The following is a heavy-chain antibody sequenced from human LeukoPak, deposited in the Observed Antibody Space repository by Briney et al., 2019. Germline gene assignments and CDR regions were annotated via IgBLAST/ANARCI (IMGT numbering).Heavy chain of an antibody. CDR1: GYTFTSYY. CDR3: ATALTLRGEYYFDY. J-gene: IGHJ4*02. D-gene: IGHD4-17*01. CDR2: INPSGGYT. Sequence: ASVKVSCKASGYTFTSYYMHWVRQAPGQGLEWMGIINPSGGYTNSAQKFQGRVTMTEDTSTDTAYMELSSLRSEDTAVYYCATALTLRGEYYFDYWGQGTLVTVSP. V-gene: IGHV1-46*01.